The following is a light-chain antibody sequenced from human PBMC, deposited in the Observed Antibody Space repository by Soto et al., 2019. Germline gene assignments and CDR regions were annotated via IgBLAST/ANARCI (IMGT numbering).Light chain of an antibody. CDR3: QHYDDLGT. V-gene: IGKV1-33*01. CDR1: QDIRNH. CDR2: DVS. Sequence: DIQMTQSPSSLSASAGDRVIITCQASQDIRNHLNWYQQKPGKAPKLLIYDVSNLATGVPPKFSGGGSGTDFTLTISSLQPEEIATDYCQHYDDLGTFGGGTKVEIK. J-gene: IGKJ4*01.